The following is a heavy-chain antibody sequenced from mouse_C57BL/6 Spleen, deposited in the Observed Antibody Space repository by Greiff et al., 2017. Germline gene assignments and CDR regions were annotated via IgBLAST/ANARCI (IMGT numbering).Heavy chain of an antibody. CDR3: AREGGYDGYAY. CDR1: GYSFTGYY. J-gene: IGHJ3*01. D-gene: IGHD2-2*01. V-gene: IGHV1-42*01. Sequence: VKLQQSGPELVKPGASVKISCKASGYSFTGYYMYWVKQSPEKSLEWIGELNPSTGGTTYNKKFKAKAPMTVDKSSSTAYMQLKSLTSEDSAVYYFAREGGYDGYAYWGKRTLVTVAA. CDR2: LNPSTGGT.